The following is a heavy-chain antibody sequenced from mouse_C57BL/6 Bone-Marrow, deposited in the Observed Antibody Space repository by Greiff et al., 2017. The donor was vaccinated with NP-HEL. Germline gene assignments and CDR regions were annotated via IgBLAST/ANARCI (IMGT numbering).Heavy chain of an antibody. Sequence: EVKLMESGGGLVQPGGSLKLSCAASGFTFSDYGMAWVRQAPRKGPEWVAFISNLAYSIYYADTVTGRFTISRGNAKNTLYLEMSSLRSEDTAMYYCARHRGSSYDYAMDYWGQGTSVTVSS. V-gene: IGHV5-15*01. CDR1: GFTFSDYG. J-gene: IGHJ4*01. CDR3: ARHRGSSYDYAMDY. D-gene: IGHD1-1*01. CDR2: ISNLAYSI.